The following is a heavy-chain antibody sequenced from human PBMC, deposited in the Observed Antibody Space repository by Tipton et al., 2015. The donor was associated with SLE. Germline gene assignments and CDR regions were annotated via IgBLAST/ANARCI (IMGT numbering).Heavy chain of an antibody. D-gene: IGHD1-14*01. CDR3: ARGKTRVEY. V-gene: IGHV4-38-2*01. CDR2: IYGSGNS. Sequence: TLSLTCAVSGYSISSGYYWGWIRQPPGKGLEWIGSIYGSGNSYYNPSLRSRVTISVDTSKNQFSLKLSSVTAADTAVYYCARGKTRVEYWGQGTLVTVSS. J-gene: IGHJ4*02. CDR1: GYSISSGYY.